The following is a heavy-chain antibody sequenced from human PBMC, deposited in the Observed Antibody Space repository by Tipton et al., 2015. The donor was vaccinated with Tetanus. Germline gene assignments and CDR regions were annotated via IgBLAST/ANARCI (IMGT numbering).Heavy chain of an antibody. CDR2: IYHSGRT. D-gene: IGHD3-10*02. CDR1: GGSIINNNW. CDR3: ARGSTMFF. V-gene: IGHV4-4*01. Sequence: TLSLTCSVSGGSIINNNWWTCVRQPPGKGLEWIGEIYHSGRTSYNPSLETRVTISVDESKNQFSLNLMSGTAADTAVYFYARGSTMFFWGQGTLVTVSS. J-gene: IGHJ4*02.